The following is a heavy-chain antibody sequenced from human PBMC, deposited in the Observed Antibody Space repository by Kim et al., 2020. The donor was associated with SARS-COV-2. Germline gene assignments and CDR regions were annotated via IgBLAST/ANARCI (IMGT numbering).Heavy chain of an antibody. Sequence: GGSLRLSCAASGFTFSSYWMHWVRQAPGKGLVWVSRINSDGSSTSYADSVKGRFTISRDNAKNTLYLQMNSLRAEDTAVYDCARGGGGVVRYFVTRSLYGMDVWGQGTTVTVSS. CDR2: INSDGSST. CDR1: GFTFSSYW. CDR3: ARGGGGVVRYFVTRSLYGMDV. D-gene: IGHD3-9*01. V-gene: IGHV3-74*01. J-gene: IGHJ6*02.